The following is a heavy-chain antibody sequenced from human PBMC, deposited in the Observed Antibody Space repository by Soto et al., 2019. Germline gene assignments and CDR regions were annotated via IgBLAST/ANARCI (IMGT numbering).Heavy chain of an antibody. V-gene: IGHV1-18*01. Sequence: QVQLVQSGAEVKKPGASVKVSCEAYGYTFRNYGITWVRQAPGQGLEWMGWVSAYNRNTNYAQKFQERVAMTTDTSTSTAYMELSSLRSNDTALQTCARVRQWESLPYWGQGTLVTVSS. CDR3: ARVRQWESLPY. CDR1: GYTFRNYG. J-gene: IGHJ4*02. CDR2: VSAYNRNT. D-gene: IGHD1-26*01.